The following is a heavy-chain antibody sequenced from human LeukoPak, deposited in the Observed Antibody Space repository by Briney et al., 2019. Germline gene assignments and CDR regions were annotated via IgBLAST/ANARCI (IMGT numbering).Heavy chain of an antibody. CDR2: INPSGGST. V-gene: IGHV1-46*01. D-gene: IGHD3-10*01. J-gene: IGHJ4*02. CDR3: ARAGSITILRGVTGSQFDY. CDR1: GYTFINYY. Sequence: ASVKVSCKASGYTFINYYMHWVRQAPGQGLEWVGIINPSGGSTSYAQKFQGRVTMTRDTSTSTVYMELSSLRSEDTAVYYCARAGSITILRGVTGSQFDYWGQGTLVTVSS.